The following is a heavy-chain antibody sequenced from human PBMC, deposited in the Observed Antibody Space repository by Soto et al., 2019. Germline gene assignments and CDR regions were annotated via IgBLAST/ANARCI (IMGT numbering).Heavy chain of an antibody. CDR2: ISYDGSNK. J-gene: IGHJ4*02. CDR1: GFTFSSYA. CDR3: ARDTYYDSSGYYRRDY. D-gene: IGHD3-22*01. V-gene: IGHV3-30-3*01. Sequence: LRLSCAASGFTFSSYAMHWVRQAPGKGLEWVAVISYDGSNKYYADSVKGRFTISRDNSKNTLYLQMNSLRAEDTAVYYCARDTYYDSSGYYRRDYWGQGTLVTVSS.